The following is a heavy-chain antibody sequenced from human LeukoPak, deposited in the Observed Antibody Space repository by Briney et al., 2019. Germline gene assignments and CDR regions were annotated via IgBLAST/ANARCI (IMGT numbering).Heavy chain of an antibody. Sequence: PGGSLRLSCAASGFTFSSYAMSWVRQAPGKGLEWVSAISGSGGSTYYADSVKGRFTISRDNSKSTLYLQMNSLRAEDTAVYYCAKLGYCGGDCHLGAFDIWGQGTMVTVSS. J-gene: IGHJ3*02. V-gene: IGHV3-23*01. CDR1: GFTFSSYA. CDR3: AKLGYCGGDCHLGAFDI. D-gene: IGHD2-21*02. CDR2: ISGSGGST.